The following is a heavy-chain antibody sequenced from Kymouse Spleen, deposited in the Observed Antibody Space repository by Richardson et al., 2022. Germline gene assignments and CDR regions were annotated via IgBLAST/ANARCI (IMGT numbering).Heavy chain of an antibody. V-gene: IGHV4-34*01. J-gene: IGHJ4*02. D-gene: IGHD1-7*01. CDR1: GGSFSGYY. CDR2: INHSGST. CDR3: ARGSGITGTTNGYYFDY. Sequence: QVQLQQWGAGLLKPSETLSLTCAVYGGSFSGYYWSWIRQPPGKGLEWIGEINHSGSTNYNPSLKSRVTISVDTSKNQFSLKLSSVTAADTAVYYCARGSGITGTTNGYYFDYWGQGTLVTVSS.